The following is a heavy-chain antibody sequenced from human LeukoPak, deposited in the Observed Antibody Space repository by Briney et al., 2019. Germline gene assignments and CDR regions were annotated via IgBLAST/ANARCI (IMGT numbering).Heavy chain of an antibody. V-gene: IGHV3-30*18. J-gene: IGHJ4*02. D-gene: IGHD1-26*01. CDR3: AKGERGSYYDSDY. CDR1: GFTFSSYG. CDR2: ISYDGSNK. Sequence: GRSLRLSCAASGFTFSSYGMHWVRQAPGKGLEWVAVISYDGSNKYYADSVKGRFTISRDNPKNTLYLQMNSLRAEDTAVYYCAKGERGSYYDSDYWGQGTLVTVSS.